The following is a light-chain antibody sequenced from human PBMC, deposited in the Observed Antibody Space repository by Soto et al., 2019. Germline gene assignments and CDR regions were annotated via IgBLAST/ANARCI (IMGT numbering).Light chain of an antibody. CDR3: QQAYSHPLT. CDR1: QGVGVW. CDR2: GAS. J-gene: IGKJ4*01. Sequence: DIQMTQSPSSVAASVGDTVTITCRASQGVGVWLGWYQQKPGKAPHLLIYGASGLQVGVPSRFSGSVSGADFTLTISNLQPEDFATNYCQQAYSHPLTFGGGTKVEIK. V-gene: IGKV1-12*01.